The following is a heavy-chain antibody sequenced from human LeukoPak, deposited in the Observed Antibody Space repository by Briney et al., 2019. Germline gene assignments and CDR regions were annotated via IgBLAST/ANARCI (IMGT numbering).Heavy chain of an antibody. CDR1: GYSFTSYW. D-gene: IGHD2-2*01. CDR2: IDPSDSYT. Sequence: GESLRISCKGSGYSFTSYWISWVRQMPGKGLERMGRIDPSDSYTNYSPSFQGHVTISADKSISTAYLQWSSLKASDTAMYYCARRGYCSSTSCHDAFDIWGQGTMVTVSS. CDR3: ARRGYCSSTSCHDAFDI. V-gene: IGHV5-10-1*01. J-gene: IGHJ3*02.